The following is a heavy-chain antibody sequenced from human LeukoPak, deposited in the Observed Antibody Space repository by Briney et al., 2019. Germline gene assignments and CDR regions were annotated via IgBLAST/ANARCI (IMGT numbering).Heavy chain of an antibody. CDR3: AKVSGVPSGWEINLDY. Sequence: GGSLRLSCAASGFTFSSYAMSWVRQAPGKGLEWVSAISGSGGSTYYADSEKGRFTISRDNSKNTLYLQMNSLRAEDTAVYYCAKVSGVPSGWEINLDYWGQGTLVTVSS. V-gene: IGHV3-23*01. CDR1: GFTFSSYA. D-gene: IGHD6-19*01. CDR2: ISGSGGST. J-gene: IGHJ4*02.